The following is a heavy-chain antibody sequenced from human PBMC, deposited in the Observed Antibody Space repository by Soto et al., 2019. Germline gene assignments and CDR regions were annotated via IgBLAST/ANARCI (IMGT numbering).Heavy chain of an antibody. V-gene: IGHV3-33*01. CDR2: IWYDGSNK. CDR3: ARDPVDGMGIR. J-gene: IGHJ4*02. CDR1: GFTFSSYG. Sequence: XESLRLSCAASGFTFSSYGMHWVRQAPGKGLEWVAVIWYDGSNKYYADSVKGRFTISRDNSKNTLYLQMNSLRAEDTAVYYCARDPVDGMGIRWGQGTLVTVSS. D-gene: IGHD6-19*01.